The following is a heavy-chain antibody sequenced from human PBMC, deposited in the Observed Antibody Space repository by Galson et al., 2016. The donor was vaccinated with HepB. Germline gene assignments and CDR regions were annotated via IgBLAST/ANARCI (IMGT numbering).Heavy chain of an antibody. CDR2: ISGPGRNT. CDR1: KFTFRNYA. J-gene: IGHJ4*02. D-gene: IGHD2-21*02. Sequence: SLRLPRAASKFTFRNYAMSWVRQAPGKGLEWVSSISGPGRNTYYADSVKGRFTISRDNSKNTLYLQMNSLRAEDTAVYYCAKDPIQCGGDCTRASYYFDYWGQGLLVTVSS. CDR3: AKDPIQCGGDCTRASYYFDY. V-gene: IGHV3-23*01.